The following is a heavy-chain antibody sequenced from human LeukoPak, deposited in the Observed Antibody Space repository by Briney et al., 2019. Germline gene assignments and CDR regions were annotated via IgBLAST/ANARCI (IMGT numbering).Heavy chain of an antibody. CDR1: GFTFSSYG. D-gene: IGHD6-13*01. V-gene: IGHV3-30*18. CDR3: AKAQGSSWAFYYYYGMDV. CDR2: ISYDGSNK. Sequence: GRSLRLSCAASGFTFSSYGMHWVRQAPGKGLEWVAVISYDGSNKYYAGSVKGRFTISRDNSKNTLYLQMNSLRAEDTAVYYCAKAQGSSWAFYYYYGMDVWGQGTTVTVSS. J-gene: IGHJ6*02.